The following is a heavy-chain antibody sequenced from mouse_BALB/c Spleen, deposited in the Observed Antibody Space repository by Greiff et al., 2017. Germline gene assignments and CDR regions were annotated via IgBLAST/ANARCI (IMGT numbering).Heavy chain of an antibody. CDR2: IDPETGGT. CDR3: TRRYRYDGYFDY. D-gene: IGHD2-14*01. V-gene: IGHV1-15*01. Sequence: VQLQQSGAELLRPGASVTLSCKASGYTFTDYEMHWVKQTPVHGLEWIGAIDPETGGTAYNQKFKGKATLTADKSSSTAYMELRSLTAEDSAVYYCTRRYRYDGYFDYWGQGTTLTVSS. J-gene: IGHJ2*01. CDR1: GYTFTDYE.